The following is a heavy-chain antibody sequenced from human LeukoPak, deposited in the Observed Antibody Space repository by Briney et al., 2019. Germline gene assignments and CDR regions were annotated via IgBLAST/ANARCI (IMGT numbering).Heavy chain of an antibody. V-gene: IGHV4-30-2*01. CDR1: GGSISSGGYY. J-gene: IGHJ4*02. D-gene: IGHD3-3*01. Sequence: PSETLSLTCTVSGGSISSGGYYWSWIRQPPGKGLEWIGYIYHSGSTYYNPSLKSRVTISVDRSKNQFSLKLSSVTAADTAVYYCARDLAWSGYPRYYFDYWGQRTLVTVSS. CDR2: IYHSGST. CDR3: ARDLAWSGYPRYYFDY.